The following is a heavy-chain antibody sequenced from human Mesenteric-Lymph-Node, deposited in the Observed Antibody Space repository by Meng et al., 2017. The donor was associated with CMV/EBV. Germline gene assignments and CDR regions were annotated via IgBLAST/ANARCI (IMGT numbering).Heavy chain of an antibody. D-gene: IGHD6-19*01. V-gene: IGHV3-30-3*01. Sequence: ASGFTFSSHAMHWVRQTPGKGLEWVAFISYDGGNKYYADSVKGRFTISRDNSKNTLYLQMNSLRAEDTAVYYCARAGQWQGQNWFDPWGQGTLVTVSS. CDR2: ISYDGGNK. CDR3: ARAGQWQGQNWFDP. CDR1: GFTFSSHA. J-gene: IGHJ5*02.